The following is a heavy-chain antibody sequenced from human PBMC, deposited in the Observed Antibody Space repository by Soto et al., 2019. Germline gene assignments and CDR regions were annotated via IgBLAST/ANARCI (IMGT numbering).Heavy chain of an antibody. J-gene: IGHJ2*01. D-gene: IGHD1-20*01. CDR3: ASRLRDVYNYWYGYL. Sequence: QVQLVQSGAELKKPGSSVKVSCKVAGGTFGNFAISWVRQAPGQGPEWVAGIIPIYGTSNLADDFRGRITLTAEESTSTPYMGLSSLSYEDPANYYGASRLRDVYNYWYGYLWGRGTQV. CDR1: GGTFGNFA. CDR2: IIPIYGTS. V-gene: IGHV1-69*01.